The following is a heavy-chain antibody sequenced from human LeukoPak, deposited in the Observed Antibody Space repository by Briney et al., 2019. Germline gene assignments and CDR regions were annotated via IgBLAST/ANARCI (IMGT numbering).Heavy chain of an antibody. Sequence: SGTLSLTCAVSGGSISSSNWWSWVRQPPGKGLEWIGYIYHSGSTYYNPSLKSRVTISVDRSKNQFSLKLSSVTAADTAVYYCARGYCSGGSCYELDYWGQGTLVTVSS. D-gene: IGHD2-15*01. CDR1: GGSISSSNW. J-gene: IGHJ4*02. CDR2: IYHSGST. V-gene: IGHV4-4*02. CDR3: ARGYCSGGSCYELDY.